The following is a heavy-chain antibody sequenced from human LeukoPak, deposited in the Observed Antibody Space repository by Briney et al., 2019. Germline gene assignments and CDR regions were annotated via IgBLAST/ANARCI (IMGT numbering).Heavy chain of an antibody. J-gene: IGHJ5*02. Sequence: SQTLSLTCTVAGGSISSGSYYWSWIRQPAGKGLEWIARIYTSGRTNYNPSLKSRVTISVDTSKNQFSLKLSSVTGADTAVYYCARGGRGYYDSSGYLWWFDPWGQGTLVTVSS. CDR2: IYTSGRT. CDR3: ARGGRGYYDSSGYLWWFDP. V-gene: IGHV4-61*02. D-gene: IGHD3-22*01. CDR1: GGSISSGSYY.